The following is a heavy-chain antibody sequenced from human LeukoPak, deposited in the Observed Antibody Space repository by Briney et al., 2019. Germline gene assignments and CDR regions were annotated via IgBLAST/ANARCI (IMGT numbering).Heavy chain of an antibody. J-gene: IGHJ4*02. CDR3: ARLKGATQIDY. CDR2: TRNXVXSYTT. V-gene: IGHV3-72*01. Sequence: GGSLRXXXAASGFTLXXXXXXXVRQGPGXXXXXXGRTRNXVXSYTTEYAASXKXRXTXSRDDSKNSLYSEMNSLETEDTAVYYCARLKGATQIDYWGQGTLVTVSS. CDR1: GFTLXXXX.